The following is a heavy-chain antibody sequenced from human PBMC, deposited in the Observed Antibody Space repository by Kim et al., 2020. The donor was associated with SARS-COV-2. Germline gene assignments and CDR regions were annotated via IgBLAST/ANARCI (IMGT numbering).Heavy chain of an antibody. V-gene: IGHV4-39*07. Sequence: SETLSLTCTVSGGSISSSSYYWGWIRQPPGKGLEWIGSIYNSGSTYYNPSLKSRVTISVDTSKNQFSLKLSSVTAADTAVYYCARDKLSTIFGVVSPFDYWGQGTLVTVSS. CDR1: GGSISSSSYY. CDR2: IYNSGST. J-gene: IGHJ4*02. CDR3: ARDKLSTIFGVVSPFDY. D-gene: IGHD3-3*01.